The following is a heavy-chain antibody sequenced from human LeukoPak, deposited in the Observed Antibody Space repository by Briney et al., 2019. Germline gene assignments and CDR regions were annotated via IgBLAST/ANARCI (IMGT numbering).Heavy chain of an antibody. J-gene: IGHJ5*02. D-gene: IGHD6-6*01. CDR1: GYTFTSYA. CDR2: INTNTGNP. Sequence: ASVKVSCKASGYTFTSYAMNWVRQAPGQGLEWMGWINTNTGNPTYAQGFTGRFVFSLDTSVSTAYLQISSLKAEDTAVYYCARSYRIAARPVSWFDPWGQGTLVTVSS. CDR3: ARSYRIAARPVSWFDP. V-gene: IGHV7-4-1*02.